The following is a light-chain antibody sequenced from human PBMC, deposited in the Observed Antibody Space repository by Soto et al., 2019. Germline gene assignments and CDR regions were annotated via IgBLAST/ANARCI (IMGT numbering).Light chain of an antibody. J-gene: IGLJ2*01. CDR3: SSYAGSMNLI. V-gene: IGLV2-8*01. CDR1: SSDVGGHNH. Sequence: QSALTQPPSASGSPGQSVTISCTGSSSDVGGHNHVSWYQQHPGKAPKLMIYEVSKRPSGVPDRFFGSKSVNTASLTVSGLQAEDEADYYCSSYAGSMNLIFGGGTQLTVL. CDR2: EVS.